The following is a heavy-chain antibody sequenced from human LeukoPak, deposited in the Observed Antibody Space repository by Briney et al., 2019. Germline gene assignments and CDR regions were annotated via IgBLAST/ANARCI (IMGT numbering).Heavy chain of an antibody. J-gene: IGHJ6*03. CDR2: IIPIFGTA. V-gene: IGHV1-69*06. CDR3: ARDRLYYYDSSGKKWEDYYYYMDV. CDR1: GGTFSSYA. Sequence: SVKVSCKASGGTFSSYAISWVRQAPGQGLEWMGGIIPIFGTANYAQKFQGRVTITADKSTSTAYMELSSLRSEDTAVYYCARDRLYYYDSSGKKWEDYYYYMDVWGKGTTVTVSS. D-gene: IGHD3-22*01.